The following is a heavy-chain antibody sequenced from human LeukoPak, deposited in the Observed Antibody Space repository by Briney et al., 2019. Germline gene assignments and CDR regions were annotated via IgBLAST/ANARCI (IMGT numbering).Heavy chain of an antibody. CDR2: IYYSGST. V-gene: IGHV4-39*01. CDR1: GGSISSSSYY. J-gene: IGHJ4*02. CDR3: ASSGSRGYYQLDY. Sequence: SETLSLTCTVSGGSISSSSYYWGWIRQPPGKGLEWIGSIYYSGSTYYNPSLKGRVTISADRSKNQYSLKLSSVTAADTAVYYCASSGSRGYYQLDYWGQGTLVIVSS. D-gene: IGHD3-22*01.